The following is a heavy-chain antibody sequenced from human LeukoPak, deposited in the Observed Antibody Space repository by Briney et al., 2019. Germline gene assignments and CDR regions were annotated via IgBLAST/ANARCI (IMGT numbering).Heavy chain of an antibody. D-gene: IGHD2-21*02. CDR3: AREVVTADNWFDP. V-gene: IGHV4-31*03. J-gene: IGHJ5*02. Sequence: SETLSLTCTVSGGSISSGGYYWSWIRQHPGKGLEWVGYIYYSGSTYYNPSLKSRVTISVDTSKNQFSLKLSSVTAADTAVYYCAREVVTADNWFDPWGQGTLVTVSS. CDR1: GGSISSGGYY. CDR2: IYYSGST.